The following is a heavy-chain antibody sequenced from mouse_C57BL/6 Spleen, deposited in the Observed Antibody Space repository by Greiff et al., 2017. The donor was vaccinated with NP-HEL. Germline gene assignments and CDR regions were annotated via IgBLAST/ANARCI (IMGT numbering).Heavy chain of an antibody. Sequence: VKLVESGAELVKPGASVKISCKASGYAFSSYWMNWVKQRPGKGLEWIGQIYPGDGDTNYNGKFKGKATLTADNSSSTVYMQLSSLTSEDSAVYFGARGGNGDDEDAMDYWGQGTSVTVSS. D-gene: IGHD2-2*01. J-gene: IGHJ4*01. CDR1: GYAFSSYW. CDR2: IYPGDGDT. V-gene: IGHV1-80*01. CDR3: ARGGNGDDEDAMDY.